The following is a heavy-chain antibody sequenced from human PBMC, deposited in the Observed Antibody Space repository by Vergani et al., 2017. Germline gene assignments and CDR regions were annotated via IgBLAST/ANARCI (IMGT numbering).Heavy chain of an antibody. CDR3: ARGLTTLTNHYYYYCGMDV. J-gene: IGHJ6*02. CDR1: GGTFSSYA. Sequence: QVQLVQSGAEVKKPGSSVKVSCKASGGTFSSYAISWVRQAPGQGLEWMGGISPIFGTANYAQKFQGRVTITADKSTSTAYMELSSLRSEDTAVYYCARGLTTLTNHYYYYCGMDVWGQGTTVTVSS. V-gene: IGHV1-69*06. D-gene: IGHD4-17*01. CDR2: ISPIFGTA.